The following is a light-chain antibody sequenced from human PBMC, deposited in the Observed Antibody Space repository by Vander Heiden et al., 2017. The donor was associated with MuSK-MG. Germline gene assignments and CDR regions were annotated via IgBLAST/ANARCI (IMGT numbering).Light chain of an antibody. Sequence: NFMLTQPHSVSESPGKTVTISCTRSSGSIASNYVQWYQQRPGSSPTTVIYDDNQRPSGVPDRFSGSIDSSSTSASLTISGLKTEDEAYYYCQSYDSSNHWVFGGGTKLTVL. CDR1: SGSIASNY. CDR2: DDN. CDR3: QSYDSSNHWV. V-gene: IGLV6-57*01. J-gene: IGLJ3*02.